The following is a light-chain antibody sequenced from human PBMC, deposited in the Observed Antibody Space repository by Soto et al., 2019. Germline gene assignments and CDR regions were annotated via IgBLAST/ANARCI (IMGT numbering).Light chain of an antibody. Sequence: VGASMSVGAVSGPKKERATLPCRASQSVSSYLAWYQQKPGQAPRLLIYGASSRATGIPDRFSGSGSGTDFTLTIISLQPEDFAVYFCQDSASLLTPFGHVAMVAIK. CDR1: QSVSSY. CDR2: GAS. CDR3: QDSASLLTP. J-gene: IGKJ2*01. V-gene: IGKV3-20*01.